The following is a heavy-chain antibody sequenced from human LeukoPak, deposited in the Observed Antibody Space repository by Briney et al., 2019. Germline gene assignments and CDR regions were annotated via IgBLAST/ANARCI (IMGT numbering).Heavy chain of an antibody. V-gene: IGHV4-4*02. CDR3: ANKVYCSTTSCYPAGY. CDR1: GESIRSSNW. Sequence: SETLSLTCAVSGESIRSSNWWSWVRQSLEKGLEWIGEIYHSGTTNYNPSLESRVTISLDTSNNQFFLDLNSVTAADTAVYYCANKVYCSTTSCYPAGYWGQGTLVTVSS. J-gene: IGHJ4*02. CDR2: IYHSGTT. D-gene: IGHD2-2*01.